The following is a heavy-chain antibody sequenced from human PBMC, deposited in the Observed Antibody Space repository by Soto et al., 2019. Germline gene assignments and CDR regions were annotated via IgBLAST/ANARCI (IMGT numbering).Heavy chain of an antibody. Sequence: KVHCKASGYANTRDGISWGRKTNGQGHEWMGWISAYNGNTNYAQKLQGRVTMTTDTSTSTAYMELRSLRSDDTAVYYCAGEPVETYYCYGMDVWVQGTTVTVFS. D-gene: IGHD2-21*01. CDR1: GYANTRDG. CDR3: AGEPVETYYCYGMDV. V-gene: IGHV1-18*01. J-gene: IGHJ6*02. CDR2: ISAYNGNT.